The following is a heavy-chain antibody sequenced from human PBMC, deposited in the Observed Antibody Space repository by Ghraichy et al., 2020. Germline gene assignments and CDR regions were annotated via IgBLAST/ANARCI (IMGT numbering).Heavy chain of an antibody. Sequence: GGSLRLSCAASGFIFSNYAVGWVRQGPGKGLEWVSEIDVSGGDIYYADSVKGRFTISRDNSKNTLYLQMNSLRVEDTAVYHCVKDGGAIYWYFGLWGRGTLVTVSS. D-gene: IGHD2-15*01. CDR3: VKDGGAIYWYFGL. J-gene: IGHJ2*01. CDR1: GFIFSNYA. CDR2: IDVSGGDI. V-gene: IGHV3-23*01.